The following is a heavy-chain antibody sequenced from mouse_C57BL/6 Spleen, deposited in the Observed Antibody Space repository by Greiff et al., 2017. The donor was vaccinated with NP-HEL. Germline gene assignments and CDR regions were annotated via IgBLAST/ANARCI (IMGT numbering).Heavy chain of an antibody. CDR2: INPSSGYT. CDR3: ARWDYGSSFAMDY. Sequence: QVQLQQSGAELAKPGASVKLSCKASGYTFTSYWMHWVKQRPGQGLEWIGYINPSSGYTKYNQKFKDKATLTADKSSSTAYMQLSSLTYEDSAVYCCARWDYGSSFAMDYWGQGTSVTVSS. CDR1: GYTFTSYW. V-gene: IGHV1-7*01. J-gene: IGHJ4*01. D-gene: IGHD1-1*01.